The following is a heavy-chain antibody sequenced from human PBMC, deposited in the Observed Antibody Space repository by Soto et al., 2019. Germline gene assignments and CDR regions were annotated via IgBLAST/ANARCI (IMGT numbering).Heavy chain of an antibody. J-gene: IGHJ4*02. V-gene: IGHV1-18*04. Sequence: QVQLVQSGAEVKKPGASVKVSCKASGYTFTSYGISWVRQAPGQGLEWMGWISAYNGNTNYAQKLQGRVTMTTDTATSTAYMELRSLRSDDTAVYYCARDGADLEFLIVVVTKPYFDYWGQGTLVTVSS. CDR3: ARDGADLEFLIVVVTKPYFDY. D-gene: IGHD3-22*01. CDR2: ISAYNGNT. CDR1: GYTFTSYG.